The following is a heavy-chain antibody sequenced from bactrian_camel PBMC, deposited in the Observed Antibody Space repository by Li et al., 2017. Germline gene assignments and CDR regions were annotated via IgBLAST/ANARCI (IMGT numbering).Heavy chain of an antibody. CDR2: VEISSGNS. CDR3: AAANFRWCEITGTNPHDFAY. CDR1: GDTILNTYC. D-gene: IGHD8*01. Sequence: VQLVESGGGSVQAGGSLRLSCAASGDTILNTYCMGWFRQAPGKEREGVAAVEISSGNSFYADSVKGRFTISRDKNTIYLQIDSLKPEDTATYYCAAANFRWCEITGTNPHDFAYWGQGTQVTVS. J-gene: IGHJ6*01. V-gene: IGHV3-3*01.